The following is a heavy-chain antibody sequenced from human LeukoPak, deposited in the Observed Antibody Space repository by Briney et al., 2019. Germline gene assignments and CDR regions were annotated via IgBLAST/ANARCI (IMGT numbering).Heavy chain of an antibody. D-gene: IGHD1-14*01. J-gene: IGHJ4*02. CDR3: ARSYAPALYFTNRYPAY. V-gene: IGHV3-23*01. CDR1: GFTFSSYA. Sequence: PGGSLRLSCAASGFTFSSYAMSWVRQAPGKGLEWVSVLSDSGTSTYYADSVKGRFTISRDNSKNTLYLQMNSLRAGDTAIYYCARSYAPALYFTNRYPAYWGQGTLVTVSS. CDR2: LSDSGTST.